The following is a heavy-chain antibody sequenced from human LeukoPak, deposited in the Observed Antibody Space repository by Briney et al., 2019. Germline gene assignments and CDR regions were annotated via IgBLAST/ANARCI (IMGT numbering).Heavy chain of an antibody. CDR3: ARDKMYFDSSSYYGY. D-gene: IGHD3-22*01. V-gene: IGHV3-30*02. CDR1: GFTFSSYA. J-gene: IGHJ4*02. CDR2: IRYDGSNK. Sequence: GGSLRLSCAASGFTFSSYAMHWVRQAPGKGLEWVAFIRYDGSNKYYADSVKGRFTISRDNVKKSLYLQMNSLRAEDTAVYYCARDKMYFDSSSYYGYWGQGTLVTVSS.